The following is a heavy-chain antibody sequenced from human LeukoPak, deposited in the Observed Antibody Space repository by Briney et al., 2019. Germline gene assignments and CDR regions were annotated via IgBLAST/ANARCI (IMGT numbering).Heavy chain of an antibody. D-gene: IGHD6-6*01. Sequence: SETLSLTCTVSGGSISSYYWSWIRQPPGKGLEWIGYIYYSGSTNYNPSLKSRVTISVDTSKNQFSLKLSSVTAADTAVYYCARAGSSSSGLGYYYYYMDVWGKGTTVTVSS. V-gene: IGHV4-59*12. CDR1: GGSISSYY. CDR2: IYYSGST. J-gene: IGHJ6*03. CDR3: ARAGSSSSGLGYYYYYMDV.